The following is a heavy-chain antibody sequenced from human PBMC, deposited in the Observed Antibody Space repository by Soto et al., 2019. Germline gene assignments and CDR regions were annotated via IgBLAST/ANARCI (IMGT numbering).Heavy chain of an antibody. V-gene: IGHV3-11*04. Sequence: GGSLRLSCAPSGFTFSDYYMSWIRQAPGKGLEWVSYISSSGSTIYYADSVKGRFTISRDNSKNTLYLQMNSLGVEDTAIYICADLAGLAHTDDFWGQGTPVTVSS. CDR1: GFTFSDYY. D-gene: IGHD3-9*01. J-gene: IGHJ4*02. CDR3: ADLAGLAHTDDF. CDR2: ISSSGSTI.